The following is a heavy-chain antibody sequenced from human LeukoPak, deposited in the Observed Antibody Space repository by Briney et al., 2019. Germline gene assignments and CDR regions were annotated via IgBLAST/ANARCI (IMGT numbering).Heavy chain of an antibody. CDR2: IIPIFGTA. Sequence: SVKVSCTASGGTFSSYAISWVRQAPGQGLEWMGGIIPIFGTANYAQKFQGRVTITADESTSTAYMELSSLRSEDTAVYYCARAYCGGDCYIEADDAFDIWGQGTMVTVSS. D-gene: IGHD2-21*02. CDR3: ARAYCGGDCYIEADDAFDI. J-gene: IGHJ3*02. CDR1: GGTFSSYA. V-gene: IGHV1-69*13.